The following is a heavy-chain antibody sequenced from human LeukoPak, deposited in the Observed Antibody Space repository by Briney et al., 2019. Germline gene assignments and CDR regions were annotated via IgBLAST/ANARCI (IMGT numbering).Heavy chain of an antibody. V-gene: IGHV1-2*02. CDR1: GYTFTGYY. J-gene: IGHJ3*02. CDR2: INPNSGGT. CDR3: ARDSASGHDAFDI. Sequence: ASVKVSCKASGYTFTGYYMHWVRQAPGQGLEWMGWINPNSGGTNYAQKFQGRVTMTRDTSISTAYMELSRLRSDDTAVYYCARDSASGHDAFDIWGQGTMVTVSS. D-gene: IGHD2-2*01.